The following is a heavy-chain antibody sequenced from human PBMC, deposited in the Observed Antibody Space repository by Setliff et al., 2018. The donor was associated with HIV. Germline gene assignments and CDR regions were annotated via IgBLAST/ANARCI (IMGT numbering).Heavy chain of an antibody. CDR3: ARVVSYYNFWSGSPYYYGMDV. Sequence: ASVKVSCKASGYTFTNYDINWVRQATGQGLEWMGRMTPNNGNTAYTQKFQGRVTMTSNTSINTAYMELSSLRSEDTAVYYCARVVSYYNFWSGSPYYYGMDVWGQGTTVTVSS. D-gene: IGHD3-3*01. CDR1: GYTFTNYD. CDR2: MTPNNGNT. J-gene: IGHJ6*02. V-gene: IGHV1-8*01.